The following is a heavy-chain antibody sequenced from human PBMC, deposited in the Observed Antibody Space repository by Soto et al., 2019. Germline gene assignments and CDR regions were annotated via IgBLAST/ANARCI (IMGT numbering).Heavy chain of an antibody. J-gene: IGHJ4*02. Sequence: QVQLVESGGGLVKTGGSLRIVCEASGFTFSDYYMSWVRQAPGKGLXXVSYISSSGNIIYYADSVKGRFTISRDNAKNSVYLQMNSLRAEDTALYFCAKMSSENYYDPVFSWGQGTLVTVSS. CDR2: ISSSGNII. CDR1: GFTFSDYY. D-gene: IGHD3-22*01. CDR3: AKMSSENYYDPVFS. V-gene: IGHV3-11*01.